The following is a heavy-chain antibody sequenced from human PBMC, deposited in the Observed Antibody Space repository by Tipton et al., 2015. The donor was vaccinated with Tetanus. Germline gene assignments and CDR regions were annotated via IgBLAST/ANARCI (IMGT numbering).Heavy chain of an antibody. CDR1: GDSVSGYY. V-gene: IGHV4-59*02. CDR2: VYYTGDT. Sequence: LRLSCTVSGDSVSGYYWSWIRQPPGKGLEWVGYVYYTGDTNYNPSLKSRVTISMARSENQISLKMTSVTAADTAVYYCAGVTAQRTELYFEHWGQGTQVTVSS. D-gene: IGHD2-8*02. J-gene: IGHJ1*01. CDR3: AGVTAQRTELYFEH.